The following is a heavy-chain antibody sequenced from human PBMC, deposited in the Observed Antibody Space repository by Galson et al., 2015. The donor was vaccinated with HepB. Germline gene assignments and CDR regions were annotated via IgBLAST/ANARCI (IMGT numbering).Heavy chain of an antibody. Sequence: SLRLSCAASGFTLRSHWVHWVRQAPGKGLMWVSRIENDGTETSYADSVKGRFTISRDNDKNTLYLQMDNLRAEDTAVYYCSTIFDSPSDSPSDSWGQGTLVTVSS. CDR1: GFTLRSHW. J-gene: IGHJ4*02. CDR3: STIFDSPSDSPSDS. V-gene: IGHV3-74*01. CDR2: IENDGTET. D-gene: IGHD3-3*01.